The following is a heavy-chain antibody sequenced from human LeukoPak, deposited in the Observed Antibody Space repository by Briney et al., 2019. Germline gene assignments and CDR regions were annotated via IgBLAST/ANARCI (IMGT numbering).Heavy chain of an antibody. D-gene: IGHD6-13*01. CDR2: IWYGGSIK. V-gene: IGHV3-30*02. Sequence: GGSLRLSCAASGFTVSSYGMHWVRQAPGKGLEWVAVIWYGGSIKYYADSVKGRFTNSRDNSKNTLYLQMNSLRAEDTAVYYCAKHGSSSLSYYYYMDVWGKGTTVTVSS. CDR1: GFTVSSYG. CDR3: AKHGSSSLSYYYYMDV. J-gene: IGHJ6*03.